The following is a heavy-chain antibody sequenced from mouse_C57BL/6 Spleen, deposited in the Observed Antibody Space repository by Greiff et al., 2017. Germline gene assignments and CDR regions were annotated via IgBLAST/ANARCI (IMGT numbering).Heavy chain of an antibody. CDR1: GFTFSDYG. D-gene: IGHD1-1*02. CDR3: ARPGGLSRYYNAMDY. CDR2: IRSGSSTI. V-gene: IGHV5-17*01. Sequence: EVMLVESGGGLVQPGGSLKLSCAASGFTFSDYGMHWVRQAPEKGLEWVAYIRSGSSTIYSADTVKGRFTISRDNSKNTLFLQMTSLRSEDTAMYDCARPGGLSRYYNAMDYWGQGTSGTVSS. J-gene: IGHJ4*01.